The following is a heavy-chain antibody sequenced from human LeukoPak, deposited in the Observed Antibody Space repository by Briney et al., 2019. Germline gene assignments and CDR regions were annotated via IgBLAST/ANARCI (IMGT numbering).Heavy chain of an antibody. D-gene: IGHD3-22*01. CDR1: GYSFSTYW. V-gene: IGHV5-51*01. Sequence: GESLKISCQGSGYSFSTYWITWVRQMPGKGLEWMGIIYPGVSDTRYSPSFQGQVTISADKSISTAYLQWSSLKASDTAMYYCAGSYYYDSSGYSACCAFDIWGQGTMVTVSS. CDR2: IYPGVSDT. J-gene: IGHJ3*02. CDR3: AGSYYYDSSGYSACCAFDI.